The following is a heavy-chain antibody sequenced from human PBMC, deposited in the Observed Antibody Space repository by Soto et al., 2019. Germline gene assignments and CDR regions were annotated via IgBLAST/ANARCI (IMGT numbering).Heavy chain of an antibody. CDR3: ARLGEIATIRRTYGMDV. Sequence: QVQLVQSGAEVKKPGSSVKVSCKASGGTFSSYAISWVRQAPGQGLEWMGGIIPIFGTANYAQKFQGRVTITADESTSTAYMELSSLRSEDTAVYYCARLGEIATIRRTYGMDVWGQGTTVTVSS. V-gene: IGHV1-69*01. CDR2: IIPIFGTA. J-gene: IGHJ6*02. CDR1: GGTFSSYA. D-gene: IGHD2-21*01.